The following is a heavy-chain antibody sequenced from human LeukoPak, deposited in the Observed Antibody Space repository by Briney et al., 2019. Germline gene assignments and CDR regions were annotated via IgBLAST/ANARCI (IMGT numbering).Heavy chain of an antibody. J-gene: IGHJ6*03. Sequence: SETLSLTCTVSGGSISSYYWSWIRQPAGKGLEWIGRIYTSGSTNYNPSLKSRVTISVDKSKNQFSLKLSSVTAADTAVYYCARVLSNTYYYDSSGYHYYYTDVWGKGTTVTVSS. V-gene: IGHV4-4*07. CDR1: GGSISSYY. CDR2: IYTSGST. CDR3: ARVLSNTYYYDSSGYHYYYTDV. D-gene: IGHD3-22*01.